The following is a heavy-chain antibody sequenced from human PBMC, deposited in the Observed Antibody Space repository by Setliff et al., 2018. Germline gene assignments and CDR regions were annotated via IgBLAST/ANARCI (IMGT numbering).Heavy chain of an antibody. V-gene: IGHV1-46*01. CDR2: INPGGGST. CDR1: GYTFTNHY. D-gene: IGHD6-19*01. CDR3: VRSSAPQVVLAADFDF. J-gene: IGHJ4*02. Sequence: ASVKVSGKASGYTFTNHYMHWVRQAPGQGLEWMGMINPGGGSTTYAQKFQGRVTMTRDTSTSTVYMELSSLRTEDTAVYYCVRSSAPQVVLAADFDFWGQGTPVTVSS.